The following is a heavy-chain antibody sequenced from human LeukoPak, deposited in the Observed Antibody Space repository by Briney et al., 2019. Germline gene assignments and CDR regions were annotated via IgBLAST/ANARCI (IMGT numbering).Heavy chain of an antibody. CDR3: ARGGSGSYYNPGDY. CDR1: GFTVSTRH. Sequence: RTGGSLRLSCAASGFTVSTRHMTWVRQAPGKTLEWVSIIYSGGSTDYADSVKGRFSISRDDSKNTLSLQMNSLRAEDTAVYYCARGGSGSYYNPGDYWGQGTLVTVSS. V-gene: IGHV3-66*01. J-gene: IGHJ4*02. D-gene: IGHD3-10*01. CDR2: IYSGGST.